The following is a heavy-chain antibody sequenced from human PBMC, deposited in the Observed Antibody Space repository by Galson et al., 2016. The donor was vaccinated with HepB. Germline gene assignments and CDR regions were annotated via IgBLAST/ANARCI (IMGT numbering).Heavy chain of an antibody. CDR1: GFTFSGST. J-gene: IGHJ4*02. CDR3: AKCKGGGFPLYFFDS. V-gene: IGHV3-23*01. CDR2: ISGGGATT. Sequence: SLRLSCAASGFTFSGSTMNWVRQAPGKGLEWVAGISGGGATTYYADSVKGRFTISRDNSKNTPYLQMNSQRAEDTAVYYCAKCKGGGFPLYFFDSWGQGSLVTVSS. D-gene: IGHD2/OR15-2a*01.